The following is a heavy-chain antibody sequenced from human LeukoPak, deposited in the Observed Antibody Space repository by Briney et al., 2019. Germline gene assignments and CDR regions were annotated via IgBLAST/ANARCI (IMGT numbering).Heavy chain of an antibody. V-gene: IGHV1-24*01. J-gene: IGHJ6*04. Sequence: APLKVSRKVSVYTLTELSMHCVRQPPADRHEWMGGFDPEAGETLYAQKFQGRVTMTEDTSTDTAYMELSSLRSEDTAVYYCATVAAPPIAAADHYYYYYGMDVWGKGTTVTVSS. D-gene: IGHD6-13*01. CDR2: FDPEAGET. CDR1: VYTLTELS. CDR3: ATVAAPPIAAADHYYYYYGMDV.